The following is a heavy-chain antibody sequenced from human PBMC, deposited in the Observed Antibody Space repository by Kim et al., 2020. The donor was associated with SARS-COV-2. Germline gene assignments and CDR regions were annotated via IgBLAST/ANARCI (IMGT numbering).Heavy chain of an antibody. J-gene: IGHJ4*02. D-gene: IGHD6-13*01. CDR1: GFTFSSYA. CDR2: ISYDGSNK. V-gene: IGHV3-30*04. CDR3: ARASGYSSRQFDY. Sequence: GGSLRLSCAASGFTFSSYAMHWVRQAPGKGLEWVAVISYDGSNKYYADSVKGRFTISRDNSKNTLYLQMNSLRAEDTAVYYCARASGYSSRQFDYWGQGT.